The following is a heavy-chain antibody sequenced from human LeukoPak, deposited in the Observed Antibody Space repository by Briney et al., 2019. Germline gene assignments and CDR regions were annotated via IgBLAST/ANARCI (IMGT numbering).Heavy chain of an antibody. J-gene: IGHJ4*02. CDR2: ISSSSSYI. CDR3: ARVWNPPYTNSWPYYFDS. D-gene: IGHD2-2*02. CDR1: GFSLGSYS. Sequence: GGSLRLSCAASGFSLGSYSMNWVRQAPGKGLEWVSSISSSSSYIYYVDSLKGRFTISRDNAKNSLYLQMNSLRADDTAVYYCARVWNPPYTNSWPYYFDSWGQGTLVTVSS. V-gene: IGHV3-21*01.